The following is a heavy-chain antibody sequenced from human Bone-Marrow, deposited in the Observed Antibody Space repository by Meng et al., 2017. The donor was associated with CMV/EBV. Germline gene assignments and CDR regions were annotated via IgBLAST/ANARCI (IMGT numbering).Heavy chain of an antibody. CDR2: VTWNSGSI. J-gene: IGHJ4*02. CDR1: GFTFSSYA. CDR3: AKDLQYYYDSSGTQDFDY. D-gene: IGHD3-22*01. Sequence: LSLTCAASGFTFSSYAMSWVRQAPGKGLEWVSGVTWNSGSIGYADSVKGRFTISRDNAKNSLYLQMNSLRAEGTAVYYCAKDLQYYYDSSGTQDFDYWGQGTLVTVSS. V-gene: IGHV3-9*01.